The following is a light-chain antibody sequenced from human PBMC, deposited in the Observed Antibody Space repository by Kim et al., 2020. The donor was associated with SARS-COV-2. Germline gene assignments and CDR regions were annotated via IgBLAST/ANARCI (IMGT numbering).Light chain of an antibody. CDR2: DVS. J-gene: IGLJ1*01. CDR3: SSYTSSSTYV. V-gene: IGLV2-14*01. CDR1: SSDVGGYNY. Sequence: QSALTQPASVSGSPGQSITISCTGTSSDVGGYNYVSWYQQHPGKAPKLMIYDVSQRPSGVSNRFSGSKSGNTASLTISGLQAVDEADYYCSSYTSSSTYVFGTGTKVTVL.